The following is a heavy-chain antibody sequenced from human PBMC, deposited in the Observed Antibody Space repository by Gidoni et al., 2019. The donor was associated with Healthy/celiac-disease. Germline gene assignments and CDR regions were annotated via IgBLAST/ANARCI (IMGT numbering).Heavy chain of an antibody. D-gene: IGHD2-21*02. CDR2: IYYSGST. CDR1: GCSSSSSSYY. Sequence: QLQLQESGPGLVKPSETLSLTCTVSGCSSSSSSYYWGWIRQPPGKWLEWIGSIYYSGSTYYNPSLTSRVTISVDTSKNQFSLKLSSVPAADTAVYYCARLAYCGGDCYSTFDYWGQGTLVTVSS. J-gene: IGHJ4*02. V-gene: IGHV4-39*01. CDR3: ARLAYCGGDCYSTFDY.